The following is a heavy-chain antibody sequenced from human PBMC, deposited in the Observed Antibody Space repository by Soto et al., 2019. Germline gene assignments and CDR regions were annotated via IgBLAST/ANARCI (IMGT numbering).Heavy chain of an antibody. CDR2: IYDAGST. Sequence: EVQLVESGGGLVQPGGSLRVSCAASGFIVSVNYVNWVRQAPGKGLEWVSIIYDAGSTYYADSVKGRFTISRDNSKNTVYRQMNSLRAEDTAVYYCARGDGDYGRRLDPWGQGTLVTVSS. CDR1: GFIVSVNY. CDR3: ARGDGDYGRRLDP. J-gene: IGHJ5*02. V-gene: IGHV3-66*01. D-gene: IGHD4-17*01.